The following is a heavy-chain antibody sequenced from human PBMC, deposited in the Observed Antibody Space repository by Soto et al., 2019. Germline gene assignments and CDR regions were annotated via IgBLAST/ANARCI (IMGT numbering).Heavy chain of an antibody. CDR1: GFTFSNVW. Sequence: EVQLVESGGGLVKPGGFLRLSCAASGFTFSNVWMSWVRQAPGKGLEWVGRIKSKTDGGTTDYAATVKGRFTISRDDSIKSVYLQMNSLKTEDTAVYYCATLNDDFWDAMYPNAPGGQGTLVTGSS. J-gene: IGHJ5*02. CDR3: ATLNDDFWDAMYPNAP. V-gene: IGHV3-15*01. D-gene: IGHD3-3*01. CDR2: IKSKTDGGTT.